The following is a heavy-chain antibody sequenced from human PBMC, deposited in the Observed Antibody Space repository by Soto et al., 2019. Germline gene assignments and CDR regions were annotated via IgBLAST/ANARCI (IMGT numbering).Heavy chain of an antibody. D-gene: IGHD5-12*01. CDR3: ARTHVDIVATRHFDY. J-gene: IGHJ4*02. CDR2: IDWDDDK. CDR1: GFSLSTSGMC. Sequence: SGPTLVNPTQTLTLTCTFSGFSLSTSGMCVSWIRQPPGKALEWLALIDWDDDKYYSTSLRTRLTISKDTSKTQVVLTLTNMDPVDTATYYCARTHVDIVATRHFDYWGQGTLVTVS. V-gene: IGHV2-70*01.